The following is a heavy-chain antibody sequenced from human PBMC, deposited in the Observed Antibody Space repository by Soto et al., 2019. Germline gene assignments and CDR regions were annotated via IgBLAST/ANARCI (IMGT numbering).Heavy chain of an antibody. D-gene: IGHD3-10*01. CDR3: AKDRGRGSPVSGGLDV. CDR2: VSSTSSYI. Sequence: EVQLVESGGGLVKPGGSLRLSCAASGFTFSHYSMNWVRQAPGKGLEWVAFVSSTSSYIYYAGSVKGRFTISRDNATNSLYLQMNPLRGEDTAVYYCAKDRGRGSPVSGGLDVWGQGTTVTVSS. CDR1: GFTFSHYS. V-gene: IGHV3-21*01. J-gene: IGHJ6*02.